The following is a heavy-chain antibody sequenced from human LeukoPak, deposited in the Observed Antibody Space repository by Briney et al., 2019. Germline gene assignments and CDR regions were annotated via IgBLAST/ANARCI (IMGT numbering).Heavy chain of an antibody. J-gene: IGHJ3*02. V-gene: IGHV3-21*01. Sequence: GGSLRLSCAASGFTFSSYSMNWVRQAPGKGLEWVSSISSSSSYIYYADSVKGRFTISRDNAKNSLYLQMNSLRAEDTAVYYCASVRTNDAFDIWGQGTMVTVSS. CDR2: ISSSSSYI. D-gene: IGHD3-16*01. CDR3: ASVRTNDAFDI. CDR1: GFTFSSYS.